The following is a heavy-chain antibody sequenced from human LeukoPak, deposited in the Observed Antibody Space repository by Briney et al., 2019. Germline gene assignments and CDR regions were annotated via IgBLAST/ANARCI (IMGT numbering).Heavy chain of an antibody. J-gene: IGHJ6*03. CDR2: ISYTGNA. CDR1: GFTISNGDLY. Sequence: SETLSLTCTASGFTISNGDLYWGWDRQGPGRGREWICFISYTGNAYYTPSLESRVTISVDVSRNQFSLKLSSVTAADTAVYYCARAQIFGAPWYIDVWGKGTTVTVSS. V-gene: IGHV4-31*03. D-gene: IGHD3-3*01. CDR3: ARAQIFGAPWYIDV.